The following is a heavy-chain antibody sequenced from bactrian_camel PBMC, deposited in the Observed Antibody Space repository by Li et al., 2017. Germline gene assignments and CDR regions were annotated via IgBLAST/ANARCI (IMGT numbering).Heavy chain of an antibody. CDR1: GDPIFKRC. V-gene: IGHV3S57*01. CDR3: RLVPFWTPASRSRGCSVDSKMGY. D-gene: IGHD3*01. CDR2: IVSDGST. J-gene: IGHJ4*01. Sequence: HVQLVESGGGSVQEGGSLRLSCEVSGDPIFKRCLGWYRQAPGKEREFVSDIVSDGSTTYADSVKGRFTISQDNAKNTLYLQMDSLKPEDTGMYYCRLVPFWTPASRSRGCSVDSKMGYWGQGTQVTVS.